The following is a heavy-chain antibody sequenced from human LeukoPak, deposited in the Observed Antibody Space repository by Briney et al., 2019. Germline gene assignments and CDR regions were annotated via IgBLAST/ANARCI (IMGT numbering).Heavy chain of an antibody. CDR1: GFTFSTYW. CDR2: ISNSGSSI. D-gene: IGHD7-27*01. CDR3: GRGHWGLDY. Sequence: GGSLRLSCEASGFTFSTYWMSWIRQAPGKGLEWVSYISNSGSSIYYADSVRGRFTTSRDNAKSSLYLQMNSLRAEDTAVYYCGRGHWGLDYWGQGALVTVSS. J-gene: IGHJ4*02. V-gene: IGHV3-11*04.